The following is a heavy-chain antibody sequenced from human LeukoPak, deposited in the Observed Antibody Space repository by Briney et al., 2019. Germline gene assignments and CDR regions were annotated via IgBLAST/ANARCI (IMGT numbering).Heavy chain of an antibody. Sequence: SETLSLTCAVSGGYISRCNWWSWVRQPPREGLEGIGEIYHSGSTNYNPSLKSRVTISVDKSKNQFSLKLSSVTAADTAVYYCASRLWFGEFINWFDPWGQGTLVTVSS. CDR1: GGYISRCNW. J-gene: IGHJ5*02. CDR3: ASRLWFGEFINWFDP. CDR2: IYHSGST. V-gene: IGHV4-4*02. D-gene: IGHD3-10*01.